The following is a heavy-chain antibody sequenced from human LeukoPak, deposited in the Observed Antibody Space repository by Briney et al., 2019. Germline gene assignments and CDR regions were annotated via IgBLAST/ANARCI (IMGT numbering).Heavy chain of an antibody. Sequence: ASVKVSCKASGYTFTSYDINWVRQATGQGLEWMGWMNPNSGNTGYVQKFQGRVTMTRNTSISTAYMELSSLRSEDTAVYYCARRPRTFGGVISLAFDIWGQGTMVTVSS. D-gene: IGHD3-16*02. CDR3: ARRPRTFGGVISLAFDI. V-gene: IGHV1-8*01. CDR1: GYTFTSYD. J-gene: IGHJ3*02. CDR2: MNPNSGNT.